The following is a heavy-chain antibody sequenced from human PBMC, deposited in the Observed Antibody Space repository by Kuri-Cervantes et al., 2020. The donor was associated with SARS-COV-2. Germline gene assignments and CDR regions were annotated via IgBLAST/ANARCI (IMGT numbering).Heavy chain of an antibody. Sequence: ESLKISCTVSGGSIRSSSYYWGWIRQPPGKGLEWIGSIYYSGSTYYNPSLKSRVTISVDTSKNQFSLKLSSVTAADTAVYYCARHARGWYRDDYWGQGTLVTVSS. CDR1: GGSIRSSSYY. D-gene: IGHD6-19*01. J-gene: IGHJ4*02. V-gene: IGHV4-39*01. CDR2: IYYSGST. CDR3: ARHARGWYRDDY.